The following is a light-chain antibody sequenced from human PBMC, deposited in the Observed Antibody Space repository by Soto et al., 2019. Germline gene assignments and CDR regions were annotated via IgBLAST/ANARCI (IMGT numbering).Light chain of an antibody. Sequence: QSVLTQSPSASASLGASVKLTCTLTSGHSSYAIAWHQQQPEKGPRYLIKINSDGSHNKWDGIPDRFSGSSSGAERYLTISSLQSEDEADYYCQTWGTGILVFGGGTKLTVL. CDR1: SGHSSYA. V-gene: IGLV4-69*01. J-gene: IGLJ3*02. CDR3: QTWGTGILV. CDR2: INSDGSH.